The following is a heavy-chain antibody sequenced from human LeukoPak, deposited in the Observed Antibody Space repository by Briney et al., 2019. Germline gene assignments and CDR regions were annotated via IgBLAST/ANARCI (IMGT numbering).Heavy chain of an antibody. V-gene: IGHV1-2*06. D-gene: IGHD3-3*01. CDR1: GYTFTGYY. Sequence: ASVKVSCKASGYTFTGYYMHWVRQAPGQGLEWMGRINPNSGGTNYAQKFQGRVIMTRDTSISTAYMELSRLRSDDTAVYYCARVHNPYDFWSGYYGDDAFDIWGQGTMVTVSS. CDR2: INPNSGGT. CDR3: ARVHNPYDFWSGYYGDDAFDI. J-gene: IGHJ3*02.